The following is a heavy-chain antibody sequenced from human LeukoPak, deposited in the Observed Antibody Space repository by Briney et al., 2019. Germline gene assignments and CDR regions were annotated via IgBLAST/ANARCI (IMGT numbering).Heavy chain of an antibody. CDR3: ARDRYYYDSSGQADY. CDR1: GFTFDDYA. V-gene: IGHV3-21*01. CDR2: ISSSSSYI. J-gene: IGHJ4*02. Sequence: KPGGSLRLSCAASGFTFDDYAMHWVRQAPGKGLEWVSSISSSSSYIYYADSVKGRFTISRDNAKNSLYLQMNSLRAEDTAVYYCARDRYYYDSSGQADYWGQGTLVTVSS. D-gene: IGHD3-22*01.